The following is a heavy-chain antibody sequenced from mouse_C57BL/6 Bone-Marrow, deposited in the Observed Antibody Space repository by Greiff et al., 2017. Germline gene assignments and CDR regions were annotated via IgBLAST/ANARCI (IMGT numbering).Heavy chain of an antibody. CDR2: ISSGGSYT. CDR1: GYTFSSYG. D-gene: IGHD1-1*01. Sequence: EVQLVESGGDLVKPGGSLKLSCAASGYTFSSYGMSWVRQTPGKRLEWVATISSGGSYTYYPDSVKGRFTISRDNAKSTLYLQMSSLKSEDTAMYCCARRGLCDGSRGYFDVWGTGTTVTVSS. CDR3: ARRGLCDGSRGYFDV. V-gene: IGHV5-6*01. J-gene: IGHJ1*03.